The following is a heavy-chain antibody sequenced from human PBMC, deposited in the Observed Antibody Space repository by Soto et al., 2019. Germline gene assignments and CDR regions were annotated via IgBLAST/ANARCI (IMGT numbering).Heavy chain of an antibody. J-gene: IGHJ5*02. Sequence: LTLTCTVSGDPISRYYWSWMRQPPGKGLEWIGYIYYSGSTNYNPSLKSRVTISVDTSKNQFSLKLSSVTAADTAVYYCARAKRSALSPHNWFDPWGQGTLVTVSS. CDR3: ARAKRSALSPHNWFDP. D-gene: IGHD3-16*02. CDR2: IYYSGST. CDR1: GDPISRYY. V-gene: IGHV4-59*01.